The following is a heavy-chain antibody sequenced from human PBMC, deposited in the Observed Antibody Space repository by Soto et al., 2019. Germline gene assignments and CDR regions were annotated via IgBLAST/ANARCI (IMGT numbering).Heavy chain of an antibody. CDR2: ISGSGDST. V-gene: IGHV3-23*01. Sequence: EVPLLESGGGLVEPGGSLRLSCAASGFTFNNYAMSWVRQVPGKGLEWVSAISGSGDSTYYADSVKGRFTIARDISKNTLYLQMNSLRAEDTAVYYCAPSGGYYYNWFDPWGQGTLVTVSS. CDR1: GFTFNNYA. J-gene: IGHJ5*02. CDR3: APSGGYYYNWFDP. D-gene: IGHD3-22*01.